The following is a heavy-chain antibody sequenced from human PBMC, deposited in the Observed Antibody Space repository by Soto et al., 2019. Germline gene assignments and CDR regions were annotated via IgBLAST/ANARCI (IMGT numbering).Heavy chain of an antibody. CDR1: GGTFSSYA. D-gene: IGHD3-22*01. CDR2: IIPIFGTA. V-gene: IGHV1-69*01. J-gene: IGHJ6*02. CDR3: ARDPHNYYYSSGPTYYYCGMDV. Sequence: QVQLVQSGAEVKKPGSSVKVSCKASGGTFSSYAISWVRQAPGQGLEWMGGIIPIFGTANYAQKFQGRVTITADESTSTAYMELSSLRSEDTAVYYCARDPHNYYYSSGPTYYYCGMDVWGQGTTVTVS.